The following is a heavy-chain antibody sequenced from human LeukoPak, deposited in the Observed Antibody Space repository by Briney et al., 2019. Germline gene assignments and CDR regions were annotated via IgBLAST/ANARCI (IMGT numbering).Heavy chain of an antibody. Sequence: PGGSLRLSCATSGFTFSDSAMHWVRQAPGKGLEWVAFIRYDGSNKYYADSVEGRFTISRDNSKNTLYLQMNSLRAEDTAVYYCAKEVNVVGPAAIESDGFDYWGQGTLVTVSS. V-gene: IGHV3-30*02. CDR1: GFTFSDSA. CDR3: AKEVNVVGPAAIESDGFDY. J-gene: IGHJ4*02. CDR2: IRYDGSNK. D-gene: IGHD2-2*02.